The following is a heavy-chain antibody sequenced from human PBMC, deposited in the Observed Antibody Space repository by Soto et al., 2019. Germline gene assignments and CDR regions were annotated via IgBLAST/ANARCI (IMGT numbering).Heavy chain of an antibody. CDR1: GFTFSSYA. CDR2: ISGSGGST. D-gene: IGHD3-10*01. J-gene: IGHJ4*02. Sequence: EVQLLESGGGLVQPGGSLRLSCAASGFTFSSYAMSWVRQAPGKGLEWVSAISGSGGSTYYADSVKGRFTISRDNSKNTLYLQMNSLRAEDTAVYYCAKDLIWSGSGSYTVFDYLGQGTLVTVSS. V-gene: IGHV3-23*01. CDR3: AKDLIWSGSGSYTVFDY.